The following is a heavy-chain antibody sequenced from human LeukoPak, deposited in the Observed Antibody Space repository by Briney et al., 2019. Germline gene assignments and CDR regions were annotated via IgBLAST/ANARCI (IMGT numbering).Heavy chain of an antibody. J-gene: IGHJ4*02. CDR3: ARILDSAWGELGY. Sequence: GGSLRLSCAASGFTFSSYGMHWVRQAPGKGLEWVAFIRYDGSNKYYADSVKGRFTISRDNSRNTLYLQMNSLRAEDTAVYYCARILDSAWGELGYWGQGTLVTVSS. CDR2: IRYDGSNK. CDR1: GFTFSSYG. D-gene: IGHD6-19*01. V-gene: IGHV3-30*02.